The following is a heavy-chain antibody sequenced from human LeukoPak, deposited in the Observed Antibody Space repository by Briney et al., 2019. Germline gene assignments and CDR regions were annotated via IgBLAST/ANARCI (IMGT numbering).Heavy chain of an antibody. D-gene: IGHD3-3*01. CDR3: ARGPYYDFWSGYYWY. V-gene: IGHV3-30-3*01. J-gene: IGHJ4*02. Sequence: PGRSLRLSCAASGFTFSSYAMHWVRQAPGKGLEWVAVISYDGSNKYYADSVKGRFTISRDNSKNTLYLQMNSLRAEDTAVYYCARGPYYDFWSGYYWYWGQGTLVTVSS. CDR2: ISYDGSNK. CDR1: GFTFSSYA.